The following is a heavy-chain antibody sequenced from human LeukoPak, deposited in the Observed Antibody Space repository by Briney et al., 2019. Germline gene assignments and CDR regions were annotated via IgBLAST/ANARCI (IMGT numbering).Heavy chain of an antibody. V-gene: IGHV3-23*01. CDR3: AKAACSATSCYEDY. D-gene: IGHD2-2*01. J-gene: IGHJ4*02. Sequence: GGSLRLSCAASGFTFSSYAMNWVRQAPGKGLEWVSIISGSGGSKYYADSVKGRFIISRDNSKNTLYLQMNNLRGEDTAVYYCAKAACSATSCYEDYWDQGTLVTVSS. CDR2: ISGSGGSK. CDR1: GFTFSSYA.